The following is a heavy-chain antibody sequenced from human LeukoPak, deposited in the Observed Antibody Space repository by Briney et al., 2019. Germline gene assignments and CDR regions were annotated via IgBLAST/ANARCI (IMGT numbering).Heavy chain of an antibody. Sequence: SAKVSCKASGGTFNNYAISWVRQAPGQGLEWMGRIVPILGIANYAQEFQGRLIITADKATSSAYMELSSLRSEDTAVYYCARDQGDNSYGYYAIWYAFDVWGQGTMVTVSS. CDR1: GGTFNNYA. V-gene: IGHV1-69*04. CDR3: ARDQGDNSYGYYAIWYAFDV. CDR2: IVPILGIA. D-gene: IGHD5-18*01. J-gene: IGHJ3*01.